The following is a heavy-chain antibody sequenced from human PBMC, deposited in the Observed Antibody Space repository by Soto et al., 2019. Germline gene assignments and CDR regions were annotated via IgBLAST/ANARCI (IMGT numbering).Heavy chain of an antibody. Sequence: SETLSLICTVSGGSISSGDYYWSWIRQPPGKGLEWIGYIYYSGSTYYNPSLKSRVTISVDTSKNQFSLKLSSVTAADTAVYYCARTTVTTGGMDVWGQGTTVTVSS. CDR1: GGSISSGDYY. D-gene: IGHD4-4*01. CDR2: IYYSGST. CDR3: ARTTVTTGGMDV. V-gene: IGHV4-30-4*01. J-gene: IGHJ6*02.